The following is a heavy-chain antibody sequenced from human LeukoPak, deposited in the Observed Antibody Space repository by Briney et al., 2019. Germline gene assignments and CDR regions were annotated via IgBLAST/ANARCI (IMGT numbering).Heavy chain of an antibody. D-gene: IGHD3-10*01. CDR1: GFTFSSYG. J-gene: IGHJ2*01. CDR3: ASPNYYGSGPSDL. V-gene: IGHV3-7*01. CDR2: IKQDGSDK. Sequence: PGGSLRLSCAASGFTFSSYGMHWVRQAPGKGLERVTNIKQDGSDKYYVDSVKGRFTISRDNAKNSLYLQMNSLRAEDTAVYYCASPNYYGSGPSDLWGRGTLVTVSS.